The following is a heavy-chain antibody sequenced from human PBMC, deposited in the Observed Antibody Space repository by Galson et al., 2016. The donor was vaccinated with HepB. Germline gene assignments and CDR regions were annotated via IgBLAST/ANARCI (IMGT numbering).Heavy chain of an antibody. J-gene: IGHJ5*01. CDR1: GGSIISVTYY. V-gene: IGHV4-31*03. Sequence: TLSLTCTVSGGSIISVTYYWTWIRQHPGKDLEWIGYIFYSGTTHYNPSLKSRVTISMDTSKNHFSLNLNSVTAADTAVYYCARTTGDCGGDCSWFDPWGQGTLVTVSS. D-gene: IGHD2-21*02. CDR3: ARTTGDCGGDCSWFDP. CDR2: IFYSGTT.